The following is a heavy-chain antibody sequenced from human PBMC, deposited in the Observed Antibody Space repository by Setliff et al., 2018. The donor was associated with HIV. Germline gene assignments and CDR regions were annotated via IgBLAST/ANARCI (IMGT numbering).Heavy chain of an antibody. D-gene: IGHD6-6*01. CDR2: MHTSGNT. CDR3: GRFQAWQLVRGYYYYLDV. Sequence: PSETLSLTCTVSGGSISSYYWSWIRQPPGKGLEWIGRMHTSGNTNYNPSIKCRVTMSVDMSENQLSLKVTSVTAADTAVYYCGRFQAWQLVRGYYYYLDVWGRGATVTVSS. V-gene: IGHV4-4*07. J-gene: IGHJ6*03. CDR1: GGSISSYY.